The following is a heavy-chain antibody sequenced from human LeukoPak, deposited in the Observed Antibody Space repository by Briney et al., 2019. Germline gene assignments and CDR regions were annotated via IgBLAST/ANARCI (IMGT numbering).Heavy chain of an antibody. CDR2: IIPIFGTA. J-gene: IGHJ4*02. CDR3: ARDLQGDAPNDY. CDR1: GGTFSSYA. V-gene: IGHV1-69*13. Sequence: SVKVSCKASGGTFSSYAISWVRQAPGQGLEWMGGIIPIFGTANYAQKFQGRVTITADESTSTAYMELSSLRSEDTAVYYCARDLQGDAPNDYGGQEPLVTVPS. D-gene: IGHD5-24*01.